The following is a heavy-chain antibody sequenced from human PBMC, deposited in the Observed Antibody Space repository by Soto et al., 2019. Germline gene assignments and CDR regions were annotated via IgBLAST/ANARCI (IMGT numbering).Heavy chain of an antibody. V-gene: IGHV1-8*01. CDR3: ARERTGTTSMDV. J-gene: IGHJ6*02. CDR1: GYSCTSYA. CDR2: MNPNSGNT. D-gene: IGHD1-1*01. Sequence: QVQLVQYGAEVKKPGASVKVSCKASGYSCTSYAINWVRQASGQGLEWMGWMNPNSGNTGYAQKFQGRVTMTRNTPISTAYMELSSLRSEDTAVYYCARERTGTTSMDVWGQGTTVTVSS.